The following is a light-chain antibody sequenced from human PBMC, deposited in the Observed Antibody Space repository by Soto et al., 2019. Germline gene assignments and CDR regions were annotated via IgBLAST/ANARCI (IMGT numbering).Light chain of an antibody. CDR1: HYVSASS. Sequence: ENVLMQSPGTLSFSPGETSTLSCRARHYVSASSLAWYQQKRGQAPRLVMYGASSRPTGIPERLSGRGSGTDFTLTIKRMEPEDFAVYYCQQYGNSPITFGHGTRLEIK. J-gene: IGKJ5*01. CDR2: GAS. V-gene: IGKV3-20*01. CDR3: QQYGNSPIT.